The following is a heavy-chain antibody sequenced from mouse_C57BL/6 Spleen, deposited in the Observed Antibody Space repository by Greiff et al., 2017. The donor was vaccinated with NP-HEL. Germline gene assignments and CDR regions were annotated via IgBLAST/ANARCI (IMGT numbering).Heavy chain of an antibody. V-gene: IGHV1-78*01. Sequence: VQLQQSDAELVKPGASVKISCKVSGYTFTDHTIHWMKQRPEQGLEWIGYIYPRDGSTKYNEKFKGKATLTADKSSSTAYMQLNSLTSEDSAVYCCARTPIYYYGSSSWDYWGQGTSVTVSS. D-gene: IGHD1-1*01. CDR2: IYPRDGST. J-gene: IGHJ4*01. CDR1: GYTFTDHT. CDR3: ARTPIYYYGSSSWDY.